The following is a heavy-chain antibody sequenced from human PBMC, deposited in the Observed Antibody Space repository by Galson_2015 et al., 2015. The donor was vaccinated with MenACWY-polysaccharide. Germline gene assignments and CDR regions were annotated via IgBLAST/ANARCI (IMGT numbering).Heavy chain of an antibody. Sequence: SLRLSCAASGFTFSSYAMHWVRQAPGKGLEWVAVISYDGSNKYYSDSVKGRFTISRDNSKNTLYLQMNILRAEETAVYYCARERSSWGYFDYWGQGTLVTVSS. J-gene: IGHJ4*02. D-gene: IGHD7-27*01. CDR3: ARERSSWGYFDY. CDR2: ISYDGSNK. CDR1: GFTFSSYA. V-gene: IGHV3-30-3*01.